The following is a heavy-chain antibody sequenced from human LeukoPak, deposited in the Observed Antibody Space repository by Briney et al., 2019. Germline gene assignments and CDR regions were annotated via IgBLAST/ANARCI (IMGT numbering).Heavy chain of an antibody. CDR3: ARVGYSSSWYSYFDY. J-gene: IGHJ4*02. Sequence: GGSLRLSCAISGFTFSACELTWVRQAPGKGLEWVSYISRSGSTRYYADSVKGRFAISRDNPKNTLYLQMNSLRAEDTAVYYCARVGYSSSWYSYFDYWGQGTLVTVSS. V-gene: IGHV3-48*03. D-gene: IGHD6-13*01. CDR2: ISRSGSTR. CDR1: GFTFSACE.